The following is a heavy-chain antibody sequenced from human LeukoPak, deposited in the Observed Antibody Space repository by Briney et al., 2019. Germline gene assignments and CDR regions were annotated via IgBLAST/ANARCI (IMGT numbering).Heavy chain of an antibody. CDR3: ARDLGYCTNGVCHTRFDY. Sequence: HSGGSLRLSCVASGFTFSNYAMTWVRQAPGKGLEWVSTISGSGGTTNYADSVKGRFTISRDSSKSTLYLQMNSLRAEDTAVYYCARDLGYCTNGVCHTRFDYWGQGTLVAVSS. V-gene: IGHV3-23*01. CDR1: GFTFSNYA. CDR2: ISGSGGTT. J-gene: IGHJ4*02. D-gene: IGHD2-8*01.